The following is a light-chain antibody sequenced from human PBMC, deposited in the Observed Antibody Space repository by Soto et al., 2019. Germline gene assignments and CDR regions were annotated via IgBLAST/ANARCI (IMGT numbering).Light chain of an antibody. CDR1: QGIGSY. CDR3: QQLNNYPLT. Sequence: DIQLTQSPSFLSASLGDRVTITCRASQGIGSYLAWYQQKPGKAPRLLIYAASTLQSGVPSRFSGSGSDTEFTLTISSLQPEDFATYYCQQLNNYPLTLGGATKVDIK. CDR2: AAS. J-gene: IGKJ4*01. V-gene: IGKV1-9*01.